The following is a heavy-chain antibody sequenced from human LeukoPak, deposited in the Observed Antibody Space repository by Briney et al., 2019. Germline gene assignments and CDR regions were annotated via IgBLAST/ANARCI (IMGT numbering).Heavy chain of an antibody. CDR3: ARGLWYSSSWSGYFDL. CDR1: GYTFTSFD. CDR2: MNPNSGNT. Sequence: GASVKVSCKASGYTFTSFDIHWVRQATGQGLEWMGWMNPNSGNTGYAQKFQGRVTMTRNTSISTAYMELSSLRSEDTAVYYCARGLWYSSSWSGYFDLWGRGTLVTVSS. J-gene: IGHJ2*01. D-gene: IGHD6-13*01. V-gene: IGHV1-8*01.